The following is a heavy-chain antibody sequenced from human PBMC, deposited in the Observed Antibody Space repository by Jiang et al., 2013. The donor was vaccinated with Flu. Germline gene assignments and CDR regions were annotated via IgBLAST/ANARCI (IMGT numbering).Heavy chain of an antibody. CDR1: GGSFSGYY. CDR2: IYHSGST. Sequence: LLKPSETLSLTCAVYGGSFSGYYWSWIRQPPGKGLEWIGDIYHSGSTNYNPSLKSRVTISVDTSKNQFSLTLTSVTTADTAVYYCARGGLGSSSGSSFFYQYYGVDVWGKGTTVTVYS. D-gene: IGHD1-26*01. V-gene: IGHV4-34*01. J-gene: IGHJ6*04. CDR3: ARGGLGSSSGSSFFYQYYGVDV.